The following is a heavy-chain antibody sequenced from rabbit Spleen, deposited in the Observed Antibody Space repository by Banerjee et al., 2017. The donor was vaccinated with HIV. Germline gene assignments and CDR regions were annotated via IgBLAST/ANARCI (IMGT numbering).Heavy chain of an antibody. Sequence: QLKETGGGLVQPGGSLTLSCKASGFDFSSYYMSWVRQAPGKGLEWIGYIDPIFGSTYYASWVNGRFTISSHNAQNTLYLQLNSLTAADTATYFCARDLIGIIGYGDANLWGPGTLVTVS. D-gene: IGHD6-1*01. V-gene: IGHV1S7*01. CDR3: ARDLIGIIGYGDANL. CDR1: GFDFSSYY. J-gene: IGHJ4*01. CDR2: IDPIFGST.